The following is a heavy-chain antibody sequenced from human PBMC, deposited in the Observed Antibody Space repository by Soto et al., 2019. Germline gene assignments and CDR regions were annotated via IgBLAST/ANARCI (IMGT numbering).Heavy chain of an antibody. J-gene: IGHJ3*02. CDR2: ISPDGSEE. Sequence: GGSLRLSCAASGFTFSGYWMTWVRQAPGKGLEGVANISPDGSEEYYVDSVKGRFTISRDNAKNSVYLQMNSLRGEDTALYYCTKDPSPYYYDSSGLDAFDIWGQGTMVTVSS. CDR3: TKDPSPYYYDSSGLDAFDI. CDR1: GFTFSGYW. V-gene: IGHV3-7*01. D-gene: IGHD3-22*01.